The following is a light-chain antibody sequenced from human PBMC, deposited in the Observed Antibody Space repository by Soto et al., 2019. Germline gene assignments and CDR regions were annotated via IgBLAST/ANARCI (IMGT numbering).Light chain of an antibody. V-gene: IGKV1-5*03. Sequence: DIQMTQSPPSLSASVGDRVTITCRASQTISGYLNWYQQKPGKAPKLLIYKASSLESGVPSRFSGSGSGTEFTLSISSLQPDDSATYYCQQYDSYPLTFGGGTKVDIK. CDR3: QQYDSYPLT. J-gene: IGKJ4*01. CDR2: KAS. CDR1: QTISGY.